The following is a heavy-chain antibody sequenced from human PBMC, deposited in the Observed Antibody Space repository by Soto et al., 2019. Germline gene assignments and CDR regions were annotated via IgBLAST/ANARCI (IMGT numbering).Heavy chain of an antibody. J-gene: IGHJ4*02. D-gene: IGHD2-2*01. V-gene: IGHV4-34*01. CDR1: GGSFSGYY. CDR3: ASVVVPAAIMPYFDY. Sequence: SETLSLTCAVYGGSFSGYYWSWIRQPPGKGLEWIGEINHSGSTNYNPSLKSRVTISVDTSKNQFSLKLSSVTAADTAVYYCASVVVPAAIMPYFDYWGQGTLVTVSS. CDR2: INHSGST.